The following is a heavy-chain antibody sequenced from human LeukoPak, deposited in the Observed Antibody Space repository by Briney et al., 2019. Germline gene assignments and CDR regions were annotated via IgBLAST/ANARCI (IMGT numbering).Heavy chain of an antibody. CDR2: IYYSGST. V-gene: IGHV4-59*01. J-gene: IGHJ4*02. CDR3: ARAVAGTSLLDY. D-gene: IGHD6-19*01. CDR1: GGSISSYY. Sequence: SETLSLTCTVSGGSISSYYWSWIRQPPGKGLEWIGYIYYSGSTNYNPSLKSRVTISVDTSKNQFSLKLSSVTAADTAVYYCARAVAGTSLLDYWGQGTLVTVSS.